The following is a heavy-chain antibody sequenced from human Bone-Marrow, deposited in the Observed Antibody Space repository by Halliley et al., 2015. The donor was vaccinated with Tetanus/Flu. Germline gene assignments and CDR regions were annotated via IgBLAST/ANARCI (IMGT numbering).Heavy chain of an antibody. D-gene: IGHD6-25*01. Sequence: GGVGWISGYNGNTNYAQKLQGRVPMTIDPFPSTAYMELRSLKSDDPAVYYCAREWQRPNWFDPWGQGTLVTVSS. CDR2: ISGYNGNT. J-gene: IGHJ5*02. CDR3: AREWQRPNWFDP. V-gene: IGHV1-18*01.